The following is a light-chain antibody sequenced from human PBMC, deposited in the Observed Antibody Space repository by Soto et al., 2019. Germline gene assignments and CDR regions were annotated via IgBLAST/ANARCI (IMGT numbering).Light chain of an antibody. V-gene: IGKV3-20*01. CDR3: QQYGSSRT. CDR1: QIVSSSY. CDR2: GAS. J-gene: IGKJ1*01. Sequence: EIVLTQSPGTLSLSPGERATLSCRTSQIVSSSYLAWYHHKPGQGTRLLIYGASSRATGIPDRFSGSVSGTDFSLIISRLEPEDLEVYYCQQYGSSRTFGQGTKVDIK.